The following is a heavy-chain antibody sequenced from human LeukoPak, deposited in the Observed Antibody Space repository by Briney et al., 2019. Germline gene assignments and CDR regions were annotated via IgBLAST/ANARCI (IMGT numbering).Heavy chain of an antibody. J-gene: IGHJ3*02. V-gene: IGHV1-46*01. CDR2: INPSGGST. Sequence: KVSCKASGYTFTSYYMHWVRQAPGQGLEWMGIINPSGGSTSYAQKFQGRVTITRDTSTSTVYMELSSLRSEDTAVYYCARADYGGYVTGAFDIWGQGTMVTVSS. CDR3: ARADYGGYVTGAFDI. CDR1: GYTFTSYY. D-gene: IGHD4-17*01.